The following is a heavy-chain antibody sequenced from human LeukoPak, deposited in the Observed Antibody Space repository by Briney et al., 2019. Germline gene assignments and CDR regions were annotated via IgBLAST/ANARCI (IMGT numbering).Heavy chain of an antibody. CDR3: ARSGYSGYDSGGY. V-gene: IGHV1-2*02. D-gene: IGHD5-12*01. J-gene: IGHJ4*02. CDR1: GYTFTGYY. Sequence: ASVKVSCKASGYTFTGYYMHWVRQAPGQGLEWMGWINPNSGGTNYAQKFQSRVTMTRDTSISTAYMELSRLRSDDTAVYYCARSGYSGYDSGGYWGQGTLVTVSS. CDR2: INPNSGGT.